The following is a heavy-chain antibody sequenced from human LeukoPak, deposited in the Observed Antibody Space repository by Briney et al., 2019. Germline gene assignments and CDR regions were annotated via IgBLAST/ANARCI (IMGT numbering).Heavy chain of an antibody. CDR1: GYTFTGYY. J-gene: IGHJ6*02. CDR3: AKGATEGYYYYYGLDV. V-gene: IGHV1-2*02. Sequence: GASVKVSCKASGYTFTGYYMHWVRQAPGQGLEWMGWINPKSGATTYAQKFQDRVTLTRDTSINTAYMDLSGLTSDDTAVFYCAKGATEGYYYYYGLDVWGQGTMVTVSS. CDR2: INPKSGAT.